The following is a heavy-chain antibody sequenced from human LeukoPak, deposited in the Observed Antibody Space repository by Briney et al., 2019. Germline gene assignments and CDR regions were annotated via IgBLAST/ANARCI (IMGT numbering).Heavy chain of an antibody. CDR2: IKSDGGST. CDR1: GFTFSSYW. J-gene: IGHJ3*02. V-gene: IGHV3-74*01. CDR3: ARGGSPPEALGDTFDI. Sequence: PGGSLGLSCAASGFTFSSYWMHWVRQAPGKGLVWVSRIKSDGGSTAYADSVVGRFTISRDNAKDTLCLQMDSLGVEDTAVYYCARGGSPPEALGDTFDIWGQGTMVTVSS. D-gene: IGHD1-26*01.